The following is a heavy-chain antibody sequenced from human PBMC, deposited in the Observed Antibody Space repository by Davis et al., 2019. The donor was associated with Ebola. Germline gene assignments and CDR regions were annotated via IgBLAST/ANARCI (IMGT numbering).Heavy chain of an antibody. J-gene: IGHJ4*02. D-gene: IGHD3-9*01. Sequence: GESLKISCAASGFTFSSYSMNWVRQAPGKGLEWVSSISSSSSYIHYADSVRGRFTISRDTAKKSLYLQMNSLRDEDTAVYYCAVHNGDWLQLDFWGQGTLVTVSS. CDR1: GFTFSSYS. V-gene: IGHV3-21*01. CDR2: ISSSSSYI. CDR3: AVHNGDWLQLDF.